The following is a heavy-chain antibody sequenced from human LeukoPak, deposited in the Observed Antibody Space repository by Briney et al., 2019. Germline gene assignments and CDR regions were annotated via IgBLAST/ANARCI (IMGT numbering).Heavy chain of an antibody. V-gene: IGHV3-7*01. J-gene: IGHJ4*02. CDR1: GFTFSSYW. D-gene: IGHD4-17*01. Sequence: GGSLRLSCAASGFTFSSYWMSWVRQAPGKGLEWVANIKQDGSEKYYVDSVKGRFTISRDNAKNSLYLQMNSLRAEDTAVYYCAKAARTTVTYSFDSWGQGTLVTVSS. CDR3: AKAARTTVTYSFDS. CDR2: IKQDGSEK.